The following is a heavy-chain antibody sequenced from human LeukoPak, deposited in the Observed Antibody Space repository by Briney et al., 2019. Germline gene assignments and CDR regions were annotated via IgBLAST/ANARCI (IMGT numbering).Heavy chain of an antibody. V-gene: IGHV1-8*01. CDR1: GYTFTSYD. CDR2: MNPNSGNT. CDR3: ARAIDGSGSYPESPLYYYYGMDV. J-gene: IGHJ6*02. Sequence: ASVKVSCKASGYTFTSYDINWVRQATGQGLEWMGWMNPNSGNTGYAQKFQGRVTMTRNTSISTAYMELSSLRSEDTAVYYCARAIDGSGSYPESPLYYYYGMDVWGQGTTVTVSS. D-gene: IGHD3-10*01.